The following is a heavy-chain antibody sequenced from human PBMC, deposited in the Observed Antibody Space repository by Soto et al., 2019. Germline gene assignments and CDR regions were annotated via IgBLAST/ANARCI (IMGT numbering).Heavy chain of an antibody. CDR2: IWYDGSNK. D-gene: IGHD1-1*01. J-gene: IGHJ4*02. V-gene: IGHV3-33*01. CDR3: ARDRTTRGLFDY. Sequence: GGSLRLSCAASGFTFSSYGMHWVRQAPGKGLEWVAVIWYDGSNKYYADYVKGRFTISRDNSKNTLYLQMNSLRAEDTAVYYCARDRTTRGLFDYWGQGTLVTVSS. CDR1: GFTFSSYG.